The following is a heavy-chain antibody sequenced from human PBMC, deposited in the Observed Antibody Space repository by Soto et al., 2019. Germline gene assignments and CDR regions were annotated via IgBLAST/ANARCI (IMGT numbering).Heavy chain of an antibody. CDR3: ARDGSIWYWGLLEWLGTWLDP. J-gene: IGHJ5*02. CDR1: GFTFSSYS. Sequence: EVQLVESGGGLVQPGGSLRLSCAASGFTFSSYSMNWVRQAPGKGLEWVSYISSSSSTIYYADSVKGRFTISRDNAKNSLYLQMNSLRAEDTAVYYCARDGSIWYWGLLEWLGTWLDPWGQGTLVTVSS. V-gene: IGHV3-48*01. D-gene: IGHD6-13*01. CDR2: ISSSSSTI.